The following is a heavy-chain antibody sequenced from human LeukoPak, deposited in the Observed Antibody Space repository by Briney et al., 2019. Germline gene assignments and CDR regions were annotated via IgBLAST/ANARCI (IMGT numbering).Heavy chain of an antibody. Sequence: GGSLRLSCAASGFTFSSYSMNWVRQAPGKGLEWVSSISSSSSYIYYADSVKGRFTISRDNAKNSLYLQMNSLRAEDTAVYYCARTHCSSTSCYSHNWFDPWGQGTLVTVSS. CDR3: ARTHCSSTSCYSHNWFDP. D-gene: IGHD2-2*02. CDR1: GFTFSSYS. CDR2: ISSSSSYI. V-gene: IGHV3-21*01. J-gene: IGHJ5*02.